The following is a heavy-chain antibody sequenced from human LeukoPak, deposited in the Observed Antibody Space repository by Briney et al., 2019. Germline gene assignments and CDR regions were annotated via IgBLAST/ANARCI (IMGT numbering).Heavy chain of an antibody. CDR3: ARSFSPNDYDLLDC. CDR2: LYYSGRT. V-gene: IGHV4-59*13. J-gene: IGHJ4*02. CDR1: GGSIRTCY. Sequence: PSETLSLTCTVSGGSIRTCYWRWIRQPPGEGLEGLGYLYYSGRTNHNPSLKCRVTISLDTSKHLFPLKLNSVPAAHRCMYYCARSFSPNDYDLLDCWGQGTLVTVSS. D-gene: IGHD4/OR15-4a*01.